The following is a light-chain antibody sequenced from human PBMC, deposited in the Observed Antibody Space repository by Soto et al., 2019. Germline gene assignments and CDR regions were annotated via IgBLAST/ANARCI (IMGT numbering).Light chain of an antibody. V-gene: IGKV1-27*01. J-gene: IGKJ2*03. Sequence: DVQMTQSPSSLSASVGDRVTITCRASQAISNYLAWYQQKPGKVVKLLIYAASTLQSGVASRFSGSGSGTDFTLTISSLQPEDGATYYCQTHNSAPYSFGQGTKLEI. CDR3: QTHNSAPYS. CDR1: QAISNY. CDR2: AAS.